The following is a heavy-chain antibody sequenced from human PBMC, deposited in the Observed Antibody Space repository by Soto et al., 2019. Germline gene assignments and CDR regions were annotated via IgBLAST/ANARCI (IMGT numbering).Heavy chain of an antibody. Sequence: SETLSLTCTVSGGSISSSSYYWGWIRQPPGKGLEWIGSIYYSGSTYYNPSLKSRVTISVDTSKNQFSLKLSSVTAADTAVYYCARHGRGYYYYMDVWGKGTTVTVSS. CDR3: ARHGRGYYYYMDV. J-gene: IGHJ6*03. CDR1: GGSISSSSYY. V-gene: IGHV4-39*01. CDR2: IYYSGST. D-gene: IGHD1-26*01.